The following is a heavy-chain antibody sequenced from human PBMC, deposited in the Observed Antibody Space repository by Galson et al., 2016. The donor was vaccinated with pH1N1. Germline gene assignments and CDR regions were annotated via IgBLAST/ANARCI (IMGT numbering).Heavy chain of an antibody. CDR3: ATGSGNSWFDP. Sequence: SVKVSCKASGYSFIVHYMHWVRQAPGHGLEWMGWINPNSGDTKYAQNFQGRVTLARDTSINTVYMELSSLTSDDTAVYYCATGSGNSWFDPWGQGTLVTVSS. D-gene: IGHD3-10*01. J-gene: IGHJ5*02. CDR1: GYSFIVHY. CDR2: INPNSGDT. V-gene: IGHV1-2*02.